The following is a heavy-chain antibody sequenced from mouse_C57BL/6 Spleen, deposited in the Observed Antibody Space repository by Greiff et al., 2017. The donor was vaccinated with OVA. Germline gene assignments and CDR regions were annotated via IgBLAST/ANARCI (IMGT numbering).Heavy chain of an antibody. Sequence: VQLQQSGPELVKPGASVKISCKASGYAFSSSWMNWVKQRPGKGLEWIGRIYPGDGDTNYNGKFKGKATLTADKSSSTAYMQLSSLASEDSAVYFCARNLLRHAMDYWGQGTSVTVSS. CDR3: ARNLLRHAMDY. V-gene: IGHV1-82*01. J-gene: IGHJ4*01. CDR1: GYAFSSSW. CDR2: IYPGDGDT. D-gene: IGHD1-1*01.